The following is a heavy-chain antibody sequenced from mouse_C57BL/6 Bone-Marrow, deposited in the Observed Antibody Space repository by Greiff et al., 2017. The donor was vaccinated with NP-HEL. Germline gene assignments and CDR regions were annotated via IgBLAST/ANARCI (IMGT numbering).Heavy chain of an antibody. CDR2: INPNNGGT. D-gene: IGHD1-1*01. J-gene: IGHJ3*01. Sequence: VQLQQSGPELVKPGASVKISCKASGYTFTDYYMNWVKQSHGKSLEWIGDINPNNGGTSYNQKFKGKATLTVDKSSSTAYMELRSLTSEDSAVYYCAPYYYGSSWAWFAYWGQGTLVTVSA. V-gene: IGHV1-26*01. CDR3: APYYYGSSWAWFAY. CDR1: GYTFTDYY.